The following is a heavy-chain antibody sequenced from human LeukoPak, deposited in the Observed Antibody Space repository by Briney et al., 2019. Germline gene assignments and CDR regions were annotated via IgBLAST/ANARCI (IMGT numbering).Heavy chain of an antibody. CDR3: AKVYDYYDSSGYYYGLYFDY. CDR2: ISGSGGST. CDR1: GFTFSSYA. V-gene: IGHV3-23*01. D-gene: IGHD3-22*01. J-gene: IGHJ4*02. Sequence: PGGSLRLSCAASGFTFSSYAMSWVRQAPGKGLEWVSAISGSGGSTYYADSVKGRFTISRDNSKNTLYLQMNSLRAEDTAVYYCAKVYDYYDSSGYYYGLYFDYWGQGTLVTVSS.